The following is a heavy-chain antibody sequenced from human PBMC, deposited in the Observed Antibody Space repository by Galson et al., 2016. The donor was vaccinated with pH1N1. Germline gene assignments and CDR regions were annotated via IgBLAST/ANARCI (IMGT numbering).Heavy chain of an antibody. V-gene: IGHV3-74*01. CDR2: INSDGSSR. Sequence: SLRLSCAAPGFTFSRYWMHWVRHGPGKGLVWVSRINSDGSSRSHADSVEGRFTISRDNAKKTLYLQMNSLRAEDTGVYYCTRDRAFGDYGGASDIWGQGTMVTVSS. CDR1: GFTFSRYW. J-gene: IGHJ3*02. CDR3: TRDRAFGDYGGASDI. D-gene: IGHD4/OR15-4a*01.